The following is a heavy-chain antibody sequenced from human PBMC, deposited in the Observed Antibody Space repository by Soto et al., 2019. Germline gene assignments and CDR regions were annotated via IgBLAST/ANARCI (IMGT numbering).Heavy chain of an antibody. CDR1: GFTFSSYG. CDR2: IWYDGSNK. D-gene: IGHD5-18*01. J-gene: IGHJ4*02. Sequence: QVQLVESGGGVVQPGRSLRLSCAASGFTFSSYGMHWVRQAPGKGLEWVAVIWYDGSNKDYADSVKGRFTISRDNSKNTLYLQMKSLRAEDTAVYYCARDESTAMATGVDYWGQGTLVTVSS. V-gene: IGHV3-33*01. CDR3: ARDESTAMATGVDY.